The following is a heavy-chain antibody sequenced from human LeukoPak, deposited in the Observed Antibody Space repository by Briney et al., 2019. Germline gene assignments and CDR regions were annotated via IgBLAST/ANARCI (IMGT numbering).Heavy chain of an antibody. CDR2: INHSGST. J-gene: IGHJ6*04. Sequence: SETLSLTCAVYGGSFSGYYWSWIRQPPGKGLEWIGEINHSGSTNYNPSLKSRVTISVDTSKNQFSLKPSSVTAADTAVYYCARGEIASSQYHYYYGMDVWGKGTTVTVSS. D-gene: IGHD5-24*01. CDR1: GGSFSGYY. V-gene: IGHV4-34*01. CDR3: ARGEIASSQYHYYYGMDV.